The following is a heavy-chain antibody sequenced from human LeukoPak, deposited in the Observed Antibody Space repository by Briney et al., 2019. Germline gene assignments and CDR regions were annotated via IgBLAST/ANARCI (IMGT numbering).Heavy chain of an antibody. CDR1: GFTFSSYA. Sequence: GGSLRLSCAASGFTFSSYAMHWVRQAPGKGLEWVAVISYDGSNKYYADSVKGRFTIFRDNAKNSLYLQMNSLRAEDTAVYYCAREVGATKANWFDPWGQGTLVTVSS. V-gene: IGHV3-30*04. CDR2: ISYDGSNK. J-gene: IGHJ5*02. D-gene: IGHD1-26*01. CDR3: AREVGATKANWFDP.